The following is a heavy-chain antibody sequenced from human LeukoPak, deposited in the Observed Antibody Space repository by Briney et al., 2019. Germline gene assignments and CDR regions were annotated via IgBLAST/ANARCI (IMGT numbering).Heavy chain of an antibody. D-gene: IGHD2-2*01. CDR1: GYTFSNFG. Sequence: APVKPSCKTSGYTFSNFGISWVRQSPGQGLEWMGWISGNNDNPNYGQKFQGRFTVTTDSSTSTAYMELRNLRSDDTAVYYCARDGTSTDDCWGQGTLVTVSS. V-gene: IGHV1-18*01. CDR3: ARDGTSTDDC. CDR2: ISGNNDNP. J-gene: IGHJ4*02.